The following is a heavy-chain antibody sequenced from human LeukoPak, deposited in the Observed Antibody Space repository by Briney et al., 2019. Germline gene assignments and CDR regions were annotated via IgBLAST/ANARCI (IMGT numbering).Heavy chain of an antibody. Sequence: AGGSLRLSCAASGFTFSSYAMHWVRQAPGKGLEWVAVISYDGSNKYYADSVKGRFTISRDNSKNTVYLQMNSQSAEDTAVYYCARDQTAGYSDYWGQGTLVTVSS. CDR2: ISYDGSNK. V-gene: IGHV3-30-3*01. D-gene: IGHD3-22*01. CDR1: GFTFSSYA. J-gene: IGHJ4*02. CDR3: ARDQTAGYSDY.